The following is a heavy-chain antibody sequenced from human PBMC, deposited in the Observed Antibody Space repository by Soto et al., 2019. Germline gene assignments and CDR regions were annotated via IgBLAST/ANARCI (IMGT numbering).Heavy chain of an antibody. V-gene: IGHV1-18*01. Sequence: ASVKVSYKASGYTFTSYGISWVRQAPGQGLEWMGWINSYNGNTNYAQKLQGRVTMTTDTSTSTAYKELRSLRSDDTAVYYCAREPVAGIWFDPWGQGTLVTVSS. CDR3: AREPVAGIWFDP. D-gene: IGHD6-19*01. J-gene: IGHJ5*02. CDR2: INSYNGNT. CDR1: GYTFTSYG.